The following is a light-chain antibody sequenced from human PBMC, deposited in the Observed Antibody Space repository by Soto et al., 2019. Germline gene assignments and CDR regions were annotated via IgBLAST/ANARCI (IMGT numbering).Light chain of an antibody. Sequence: QSVLTQPPSVSAAPGQKITISCSGSSSNIGINYVSWFQHLPGTAPKLLMYDNNKRPSGNPDRFSGSKSGTSATLGITGLQTGDEADYYCGTWDSSLSVYVFGTGTKVTVL. V-gene: IGLV1-51*01. CDR1: SSNIGINY. CDR3: GTWDSSLSVYV. J-gene: IGLJ1*01. CDR2: DNN.